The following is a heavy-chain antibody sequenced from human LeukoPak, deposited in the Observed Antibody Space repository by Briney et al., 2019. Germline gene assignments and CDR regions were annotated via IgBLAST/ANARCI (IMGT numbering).Heavy chain of an antibody. D-gene: IGHD6-6*01. CDR3: ARGSSFGSY. V-gene: IGHV3-7*01. Sequence: GGSLRLSCAASGLNFSSRWMNWVRQAPGQGLEWVASIKEDGSEKHYVDSVRGRFTISRDNAKNSLYLQMNSLRAEDTAVYYCARGSSFGSYWGQGTLVTVSS. CDR1: GLNFSSRW. J-gene: IGHJ4*02. CDR2: IKEDGSEK.